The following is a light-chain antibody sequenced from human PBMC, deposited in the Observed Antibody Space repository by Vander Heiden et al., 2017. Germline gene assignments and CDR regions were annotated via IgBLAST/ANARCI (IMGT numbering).Light chain of an antibody. CDR1: QSISSY. V-gene: IGKV1-39*01. CDR2: AAS. Sequence: DIQMTQSPSSLSASVGDRVTITCRASQSISSYLNWYQQKPGKAPKFLIYAASSLQSGVPSRFSGSGSGTDFTLTISRLQPEDFATYYCQQRDSTPYTFGQRTKLEIK. J-gene: IGKJ2*01. CDR3: QQRDSTPYT.